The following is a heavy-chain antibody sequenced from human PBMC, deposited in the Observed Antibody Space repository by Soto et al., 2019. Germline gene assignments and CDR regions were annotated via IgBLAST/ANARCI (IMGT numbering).Heavy chain of an antibody. CDR3: ARDLCGGNSPTYYYYGMDV. V-gene: IGHV3-33*01. J-gene: IGHJ6*02. CDR2: IWYDGSNK. Sequence: PGGSLILSCAASGFTFSSYGMHWVRQAPGKGLEWVAVIWYDGSNKYYADSVKGRFTTSRDNSKNTLYLQMNSLRAEDTAVYYCARDLCGGNSPTYYYYGMDVWGQGTTVTVSS. D-gene: IGHD2-21*02. CDR1: GFTFSSYG.